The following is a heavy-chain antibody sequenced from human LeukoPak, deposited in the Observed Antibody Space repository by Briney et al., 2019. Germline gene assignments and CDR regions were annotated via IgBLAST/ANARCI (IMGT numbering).Heavy chain of an antibody. Sequence: SGGSLRLSCAASGFTFSNYWMRCVRQAPGKGLVWVSRINSDGSSTNYADSVKGRFTISRDNAKNTLYLQMNSLRADDTAVYYCARGGRGCDIWGQGTMVTVSS. CDR3: ARGGRGCDI. D-gene: IGHD3-16*01. CDR1: GFTFSNYW. CDR2: INSDGSST. V-gene: IGHV3-74*01. J-gene: IGHJ3*02.